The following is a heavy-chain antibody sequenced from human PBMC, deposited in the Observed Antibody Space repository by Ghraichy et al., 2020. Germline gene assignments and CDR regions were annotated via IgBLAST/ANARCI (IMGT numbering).Heavy chain of an antibody. V-gene: IGHV3-23*01. D-gene: IGHD2-15*01. CDR3: AKDRRYCSGGSCSLFDY. Sequence: GGFLRLSCAASGFTFSSYAMSWVRQAPGKGLEWVSTISGSGGSTYYADSVKGRFTISRDISKNTLYLQMNSLRAEDTAGYYCAKDRRYCSGGSCSLFDYWGQGTLVTVSS. J-gene: IGHJ4*02. CDR1: GFTFSSYA. CDR2: ISGSGGST.